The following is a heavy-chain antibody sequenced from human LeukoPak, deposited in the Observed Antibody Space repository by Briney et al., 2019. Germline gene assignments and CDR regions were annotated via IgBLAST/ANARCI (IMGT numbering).Heavy chain of an antibody. CDR1: GFTFSSYA. Sequence: PSGGSLRLSCAASGFTFSSYAMSWVRQAPGKGLEWVSAISGSGGSTYYADSVKGRFTISRDNSKNTLYLQMNSLRAEDTAVYYCAKDLGDSSSWYFFDYWGQGTLVTVSS. V-gene: IGHV3-23*01. CDR3: AKDLGDSSSWYFFDY. J-gene: IGHJ4*02. CDR2: ISGSGGST. D-gene: IGHD6-13*01.